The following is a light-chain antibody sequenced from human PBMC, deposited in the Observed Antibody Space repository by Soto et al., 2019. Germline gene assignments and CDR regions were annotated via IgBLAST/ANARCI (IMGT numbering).Light chain of an antibody. CDR2: AAS. J-gene: IGKJ3*01. V-gene: IGKV1-39*01. CDR3: QQSYTTPFT. CDR1: QSISTY. Sequence: DIQMTQSPSSLSASVGDRVTVTCRASQSISTYLYWYQQKPGKAPKLLIYAASSLETGVPSRFSGNGSGTDFTLTISSLQPEDFATYFCQQSYTTPFTFGPGTKVDIK.